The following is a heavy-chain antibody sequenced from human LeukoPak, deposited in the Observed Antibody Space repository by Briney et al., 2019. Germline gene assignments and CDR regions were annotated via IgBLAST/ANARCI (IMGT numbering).Heavy chain of an antibody. V-gene: IGHV3-30*04. CDR2: ISYDGSNK. CDR3: AKEQSYDYGDYQDAFDI. Sequence: GGSLRLSCAASGFTFSSYAMHWVRQAPGKGLEWVAVISYDGSNKYYADSVKGRFTISRDNSKNTLYLQMNSLRAEDTAVYYCAKEQSYDYGDYQDAFDIWGQGTMVTVSS. J-gene: IGHJ3*02. CDR1: GFTFSSYA. D-gene: IGHD4-17*01.